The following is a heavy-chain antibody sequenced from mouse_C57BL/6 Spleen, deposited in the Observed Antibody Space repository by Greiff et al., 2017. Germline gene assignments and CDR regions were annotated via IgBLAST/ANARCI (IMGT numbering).Heavy chain of an antibody. D-gene: IGHD1-1*01. CDR3: AKTTVVALYWYFDV. Sequence: VKLMESGPGLVAPSQSLSITCTVSGFSLTSYGVSWVRQPPGKGLEWLGVIWGDGSTNYHSALISRLGISKDNSKSQVFLKLNSLQTDDTATYYCAKTTVVALYWYFDVWGTGTTVTVSS. V-gene: IGHV2-3*01. CDR2: IWGDGST. J-gene: IGHJ1*03. CDR1: GFSLTSYG.